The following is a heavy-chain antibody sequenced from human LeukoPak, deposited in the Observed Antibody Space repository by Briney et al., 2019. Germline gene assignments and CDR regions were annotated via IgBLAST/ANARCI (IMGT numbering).Heavy chain of an antibody. CDR1: GGSISSGDYY. CDR3: ARDGDSSGYYYY. Sequence: PSETLSLTCTVSGGSISSGDYYWSWIRQPPGKGLEWIGYIYYSGSTNYNPSLKSRVTISVDTSKNQFSLKLSSVTAANTAVYYCARDGDSSGYYYYWGQGTLVTVSS. J-gene: IGHJ4*02. V-gene: IGHV4-61*08. CDR2: IYYSGST. D-gene: IGHD3-22*01.